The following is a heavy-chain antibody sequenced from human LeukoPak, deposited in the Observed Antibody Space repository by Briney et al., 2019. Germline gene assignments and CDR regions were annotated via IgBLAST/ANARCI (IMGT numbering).Heavy chain of an antibody. D-gene: IGHD3-10*01. CDR2: MNPNSGNT. J-gene: IGHJ4*02. Sequence: ASVKVSCKASGYTFTSYDINWVRQAPGQGLEGRGWMNPNSGNTGYAQKFQGRVTMTRNTSISTAYMELSSLRSEDTAVYYCARGGITMVRGAEDYWGQGTLVTVSS. CDR3: ARGGITMVRGAEDY. V-gene: IGHV1-8*01. CDR1: GYTFTSYD.